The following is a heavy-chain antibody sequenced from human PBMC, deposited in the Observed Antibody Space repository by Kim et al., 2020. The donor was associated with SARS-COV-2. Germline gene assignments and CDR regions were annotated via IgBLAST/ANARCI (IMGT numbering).Heavy chain of an antibody. CDR1: GYTFTSYY. CDR3: ARDEGRLLLPY. CDR2: INPSGGST. D-gene: IGHD3-22*01. V-gene: IGHV1-46*01. J-gene: IGHJ4*02. Sequence: ASVKVSCKASGYTFTSYYMHWVRQAPGQGLEWMGIINPSGGSTSYAQKFQGRVTMTRDTSTSTVYMELSSLGSEDTAVYYCARDEGRLLLPYWGQGTLVTVSS.